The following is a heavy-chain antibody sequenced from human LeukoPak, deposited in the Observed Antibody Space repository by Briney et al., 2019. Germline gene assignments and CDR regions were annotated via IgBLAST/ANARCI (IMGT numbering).Heavy chain of an antibody. V-gene: IGHV4-59*01. CDR2: IYYSGST. CDR3: AREVGSSRMGMDV. Sequence: SETLSLTCTVSGGSISSYYWSWIRQPPGKGLEWIGYIYYSGSTNYNPSLKSRVTISVDTSKIQFSLKLSSVTAADTAVYYCAREVGSSRMGMDVWGKGTTVTVSS. CDR1: GGSISSYY. J-gene: IGHJ6*03. D-gene: IGHD2-2*01.